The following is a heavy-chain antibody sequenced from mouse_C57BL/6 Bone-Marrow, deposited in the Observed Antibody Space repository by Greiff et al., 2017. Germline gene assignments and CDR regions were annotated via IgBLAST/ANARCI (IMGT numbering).Heavy chain of an antibody. CDR1: GFTFTDYY. J-gene: IGHJ4*01. Sequence: EVKLMESGGGLVQPGGSLSLSCAASGFTFTDYYMSWVRQPPGKALEWLGFIRNKANGYTTEYSVAVKGRFTISRDNYQSILYLQMNALRAEDSATYYCARYQGIMDYWGQGTSVTVSS. CDR2: IRNKANGYTT. V-gene: IGHV7-3*01. CDR3: ARYQGIMDY.